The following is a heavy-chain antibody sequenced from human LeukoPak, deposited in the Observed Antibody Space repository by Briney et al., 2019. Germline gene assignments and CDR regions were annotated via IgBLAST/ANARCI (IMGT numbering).Heavy chain of an antibody. CDR2: IYSSGST. V-gene: IGHV4-4*07. CDR3: AREVSARDGSLGRPFDY. J-gene: IGHJ4*02. Sequence: SETLSLTCTVSGGSTTDYFWSWIRQPAGKGLEWIGRIYSSGSTNYNASLKSRVTMSVDTSKNQFSLKLSSVTAADTAVYYCAREVSARDGSLGRPFDYWGQGALVTVSS. D-gene: IGHD3-10*01. CDR1: GGSTTDYF.